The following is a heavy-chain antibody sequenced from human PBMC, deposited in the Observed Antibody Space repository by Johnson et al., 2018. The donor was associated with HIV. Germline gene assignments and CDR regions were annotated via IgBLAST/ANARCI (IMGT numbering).Heavy chain of an antibody. V-gene: IGHV3-7*05. D-gene: IGHD2-21*01. CDR3: TRAYSFRLPNDGLDI. Sequence: VQVVESGGGLVQPGGSLRLSCSASGFSFDSFWMTWVRQAPGKGLEWVANINQDGSETYYVDSVTGRFTISRDNAKNSLYLQMNSLRAEDTAAYYCTRAYSFRLPNDGLDIWGQGTMVTVSS. CDR1: GFSFDSFW. J-gene: IGHJ3*02. CDR2: INQDGSET.